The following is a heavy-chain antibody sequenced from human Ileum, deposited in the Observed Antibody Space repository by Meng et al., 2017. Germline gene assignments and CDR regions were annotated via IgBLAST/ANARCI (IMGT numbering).Heavy chain of an antibody. D-gene: IGHD3-3*01. V-gene: IGHV6-1*01. J-gene: IGHJ4*02. CDR3: ASGSGSLDY. CDR2: TYYRSKWYS. CDR1: GGSVSSNIVD. Sequence: QLQTYGPGLVNPCKTFVPPCAVSGGSVSSNIVDWNRIRQPPLRGLEWLGRTYYRSKWYSEYAVSVKSRISITPDTSKNQFSLQMNSVTPEDTAVYYCASGSGSLDYWGPGTLVTVSS.